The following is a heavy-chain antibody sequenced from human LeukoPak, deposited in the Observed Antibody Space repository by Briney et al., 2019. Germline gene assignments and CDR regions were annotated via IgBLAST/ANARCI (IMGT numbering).Heavy chain of an antibody. D-gene: IGHD1-26*01. CDR3: ARDTYYSGSYIWFDP. Sequence: GGSLRLSCAASGFTFDTYAMSWVRQAPGKGLEWVSVISGSGDSTEYADSVKGRFTISRDNSRNTLSLQMNNLRAEDTATHYCARDTYYSGSYIWFDPRGQGTLVTVSS. CDR1: GFTFDTYA. V-gene: IGHV3-23*01. J-gene: IGHJ5*02. CDR2: ISGSGDST.